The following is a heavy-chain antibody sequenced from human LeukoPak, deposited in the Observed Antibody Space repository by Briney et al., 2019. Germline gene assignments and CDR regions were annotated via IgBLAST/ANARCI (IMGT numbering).Heavy chain of an antibody. Sequence: SETLSLTCTVSGGSISSTSYYWGWIRQPPGKGLEWIGNIYYSGSTYYNPSLKRRVTISVDTSKNQFSLKLSSVTAADTAVYYCAREGWQVLHHAFDIWGQGTMVTVSS. J-gene: IGHJ3*02. CDR2: IYYSGST. V-gene: IGHV4-39*07. CDR3: AREGWQVLHHAFDI. D-gene: IGHD2/OR15-2a*01. CDR1: GGSISSTSYY.